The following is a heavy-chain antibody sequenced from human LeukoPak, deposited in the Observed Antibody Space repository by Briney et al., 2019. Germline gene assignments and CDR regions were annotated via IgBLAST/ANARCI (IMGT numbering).Heavy chain of an antibody. CDR3: ARTPYSSSSAPNY. CDR1: GFTVSSNH. J-gene: IGHJ4*02. CDR2: IYSDGTT. Sequence: GGSLRLSCAASGFTVSSNHMSWVRQAPGKGLEWVSAIYSDGTTHYADSVKGRFTISRDNSKHTLHLQMNSLRGEDTAVYYCARTPYSSSSAPNYWGQGTLVTVSS. V-gene: IGHV3-66*02. D-gene: IGHD6-6*01.